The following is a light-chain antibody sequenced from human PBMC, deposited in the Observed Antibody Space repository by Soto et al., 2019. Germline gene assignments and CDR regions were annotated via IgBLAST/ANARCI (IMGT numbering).Light chain of an antibody. CDR1: SGHSSYA. CDR3: QTWGTGDWV. Sequence: QLVLTQSPSASASLGASVKLTCTLSSGHSSYAIAWHQQQPEKGPRYLMTLNSDGSHSKGDGLPDRFSGSISGAERYLTISSLHSEDEADYCCQTWGTGDWVFGGGTQLTVL. J-gene: IGLJ3*02. CDR2: LNSDGSH. V-gene: IGLV4-69*01.